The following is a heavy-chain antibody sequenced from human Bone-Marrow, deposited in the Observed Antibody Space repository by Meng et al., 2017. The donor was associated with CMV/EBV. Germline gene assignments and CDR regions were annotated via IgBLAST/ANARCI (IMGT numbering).Heavy chain of an antibody. CDR3: ARGGAQTDFDS. V-gene: IGHV1-18*04. CDR1: AYMLVSPA. CDR2: IRTDQSDR. Sequence: ASVKVSCKASAYMLVSPAIISWVRQAPGQGLEWVGWIRTDQSDRKIAATFQGRVSLSAATTTSTVYMELRGLRSDDTAIYYCARGGAQTDFDSWGRGTLVTVSS. D-gene: IGHD1-14*01. J-gene: IGHJ4*02.